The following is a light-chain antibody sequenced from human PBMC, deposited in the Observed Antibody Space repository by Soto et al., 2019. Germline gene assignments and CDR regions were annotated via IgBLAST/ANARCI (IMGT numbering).Light chain of an antibody. Sequence: DIVMTQSPDSLAVSLGERATINCKSSQSVLYSSNNKNYLAWYQQKPGQPPKLLIYWASTRESGVPDRVSGSGSGTDFTLTISSPQAEDVAVYYCQQYYSTPPTFGQGTKVEIK. V-gene: IGKV4-1*01. CDR1: QSVLYSSNNKNY. J-gene: IGKJ1*01. CDR3: QQYYSTPPT. CDR2: WAS.